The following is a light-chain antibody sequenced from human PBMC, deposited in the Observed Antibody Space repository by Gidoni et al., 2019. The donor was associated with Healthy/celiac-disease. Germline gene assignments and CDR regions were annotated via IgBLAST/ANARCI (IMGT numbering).Light chain of an antibody. J-gene: IGKJ4*01. CDR1: QGVSSY. Sequence: EIVLTQSPATLSLSPGERATLSCRASQGVSSYLAWYQQKPGQAPRLLIYDASNRATGIPARFSGSGPGTDFTLTISSLEPEDFAVYYCQQRSNWPFFXGXTKVEIK. CDR2: DAS. CDR3: QQRSNWPF. V-gene: IGKV3D-11*01.